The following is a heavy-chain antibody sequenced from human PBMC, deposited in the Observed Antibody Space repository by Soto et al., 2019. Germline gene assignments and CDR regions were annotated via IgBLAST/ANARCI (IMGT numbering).Heavy chain of an antibody. CDR1: GFTFSNYW. CDR3: AREPYGDSQYFDY. Sequence: HPGGSLRLSCAASGFTFSNYWMTWVRQAPGKGLEWVANIKPDGSEEYYVDSMKGRFTISRDNAKNSLFLQVNSLRAEDTAVYYCAREPYGDSQYFDYWGQGTPVTVSS. V-gene: IGHV3-7*04. CDR2: IKPDGSEE. J-gene: IGHJ4*02. D-gene: IGHD2-21*02.